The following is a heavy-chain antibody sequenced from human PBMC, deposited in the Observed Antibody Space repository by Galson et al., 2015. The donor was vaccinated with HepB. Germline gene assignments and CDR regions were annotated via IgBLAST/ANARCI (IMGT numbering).Heavy chain of an antibody. V-gene: IGHV3-33*06. D-gene: IGHD3-22*01. CDR2: IWDDGRDQ. CDR1: GCIFRNYG. CDR3: AKLDSSGCS. Sequence: SLRLSCATSGCIFRNYGMHWARQAPGKGLEGVAVIWDDGRDQKYADSVRGRFTISRDTSRNTLYLQMSSLRVEDTALYYCAKLDSSGCSWGQGTLVTVSS. J-gene: IGHJ4*02.